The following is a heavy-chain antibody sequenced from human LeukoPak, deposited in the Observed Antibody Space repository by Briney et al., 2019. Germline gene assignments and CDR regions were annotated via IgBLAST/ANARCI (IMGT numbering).Heavy chain of an antibody. D-gene: IGHD6-13*01. J-gene: IGHJ4*02. CDR1: GYTFTDYF. CDR3: GRAAAGTLIFDY. Sequence: ASVKVSCKASGYTFTDYFMHWVRQAPGQGLEWMGWINPKSGGTNYAQKFQGGVTLTWDTSINTTYMELSRLRSDETAVYYCGRAAAGTLIFDYWGQGSLVTVSS. V-gene: IGHV1-2*02. CDR2: INPKSGGT.